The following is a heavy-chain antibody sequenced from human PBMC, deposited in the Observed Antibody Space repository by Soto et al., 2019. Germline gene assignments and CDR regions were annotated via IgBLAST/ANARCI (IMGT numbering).Heavy chain of an antibody. CDR1: GFTVSSNY. CDR2: IYGGGST. CDR3: ALDGMITFGGVH. D-gene: IGHD3-16*01. V-gene: IGHV3-53*01. Sequence: PGGSLRLFCAASGFTVSSNYMSWVRQAPGKGLEWVSVIYGGGSTYYADSVKGRFTISRDNSKNTLYLQMNSLRAEDTAVYYCALDGMITFGGVHWGQGTLVTVSS. J-gene: IGHJ4*02.